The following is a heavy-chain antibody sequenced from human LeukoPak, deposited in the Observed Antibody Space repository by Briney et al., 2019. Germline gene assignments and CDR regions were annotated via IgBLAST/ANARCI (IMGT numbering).Heavy chain of an antibody. D-gene: IGHD3-22*01. Sequence: SGTLSLTCAVSGGSISSSNWWNWVRQPPGKGLEWIGEIYHSGSTNYNPSLKSRVTISVDTSKNQFSLRLRSVTAADTAVYYCARVTGYMIEDYFDYWGQGTLVTVSS. CDR1: GGSISSSNW. CDR2: IYHSGST. V-gene: IGHV4-4*02. J-gene: IGHJ4*02. CDR3: ARVTGYMIEDYFDY.